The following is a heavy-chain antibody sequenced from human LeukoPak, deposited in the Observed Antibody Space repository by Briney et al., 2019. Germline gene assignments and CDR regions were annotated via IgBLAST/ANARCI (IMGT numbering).Heavy chain of an antibody. CDR1: GFTFSSYA. J-gene: IGHJ4*02. Sequence: GGSLRLSCAASGFTFSSYAMSWVRQAPGKGLEWVSAISGSGGSTYYAESLQGRVTMPRDNSKNTLYLQMNSLRAEDTAVYYSAPHSGDFWSGYYSYWGQGTLVTVSS. V-gene: IGHV3-23*01. CDR3: APHSGDFWSGYYSY. CDR2: ISGSGGST. D-gene: IGHD3-3*01.